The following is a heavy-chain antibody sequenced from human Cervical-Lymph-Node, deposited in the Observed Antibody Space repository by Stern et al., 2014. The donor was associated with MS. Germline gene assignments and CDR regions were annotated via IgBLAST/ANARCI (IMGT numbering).Heavy chain of an antibody. V-gene: IGHV4-4*02. Sequence: QVQLQESGPGLMKPSGTLSLTCDVSGASISNTNWWGWVPQPPGMGLQWIGKIPHSGTTNLNRALKSRVTMSVDKSKNQFSLDLHSVTAADTALYFCARVDSGYDWFDYWGQGTLVTVSS. CDR2: IPHSGTT. CDR3: ARVDSGYDWFDY. CDR1: GASISNTNW. J-gene: IGHJ4*02. D-gene: IGHD5-12*01.